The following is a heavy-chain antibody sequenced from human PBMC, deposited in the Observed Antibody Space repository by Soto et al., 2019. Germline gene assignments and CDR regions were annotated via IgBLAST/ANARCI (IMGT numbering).Heavy chain of an antibody. CDR3: ARDGFNRDAYNWAIDC. CDR2: ISGSGDST. V-gene: IGHV3-23*01. CDR1: GFSFSSYA. D-gene: IGHD1-1*01. J-gene: IGHJ4*02. Sequence: PGGSLRLSCAASGFSFSSYAMNWVRQAPGKGLKWVSVISGSGDSTYYADSVKGRFTISRDNSKNTLYLQMNSLGAEDTAVYYCARDGFNRDAYNWAIDCWGPGTLVTVSS.